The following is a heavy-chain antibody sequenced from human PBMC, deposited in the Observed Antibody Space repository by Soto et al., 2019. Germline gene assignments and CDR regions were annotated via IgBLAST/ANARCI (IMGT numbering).Heavy chain of an antibody. CDR2: VNPNNGDT. D-gene: IGHD3-10*01. Sequence: QVQLVQSGAELKKPGASVKVSCKASGYTFSNYDMNWVRQATGQGPEWIGWVNPNNGDTGYAQQFQGRVTLTTDISTTTAYMELTSLRSEDTAISYCAKVSRKGSAIDFDYWGQGTLITVSS. V-gene: IGHV1-8*01. J-gene: IGHJ4*02. CDR1: GYTFSNYD. CDR3: AKVSRKGSAIDFDY.